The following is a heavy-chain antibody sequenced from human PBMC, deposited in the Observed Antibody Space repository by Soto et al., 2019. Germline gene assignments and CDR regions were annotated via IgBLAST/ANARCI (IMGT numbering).Heavy chain of an antibody. J-gene: IGHJ4*02. CDR1: GFTFSSYA. CDR3: AKDSFRVWRNPTFDY. Sequence: EVQLLESGGGLVQPGGSLRLSCAASGFTFSSYAMSWVRQAPGKGLEWVSAISGSGGSTYYADSVKGRFTISRDNSKNTLYRQMNSLRAEDTAVYYCAKDSFRVWRNPTFDYWGQGTLVTVSS. CDR2: ISGSGGST. V-gene: IGHV3-23*01. D-gene: IGHD3-16*01.